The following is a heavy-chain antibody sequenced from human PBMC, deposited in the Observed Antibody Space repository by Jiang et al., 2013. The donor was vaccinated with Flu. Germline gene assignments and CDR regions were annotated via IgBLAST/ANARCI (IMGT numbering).Heavy chain of an antibody. CDR3: AREEASGSYYVH. CDR2: IIPMFGTT. CDR1: GDSFTNFG. Sequence: AEVKKPGSSVKVSCKASGDSFTNFGIVWVRQAPGQGLEWMGGIIPMFGTTNYAQEFQGRVTIIADKSSSTIFLELSSLRYEDTAVYFCAREEASGSYYVHWGQGTPVTVSS. V-gene: IGHV1-69*06. J-gene: IGHJ4*02. D-gene: IGHD1-26*01.